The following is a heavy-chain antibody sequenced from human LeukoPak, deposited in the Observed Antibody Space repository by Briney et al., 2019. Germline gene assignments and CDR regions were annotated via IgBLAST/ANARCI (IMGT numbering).Heavy chain of an antibody. Sequence: ASVKVSCKASGGGFSSYAFHWVRQGPGQGLEWKGGIIPLFGTPNYAQRFQDRVTITTDASTSTVYMDLSSLRSEDTAMYFCARSGVRGADLAFFDFWGQGTLVTVSS. CDR3: ARSGVRGADLAFFDF. V-gene: IGHV1-69*05. D-gene: IGHD3-10*01. CDR1: GGGFSSYA. CDR2: IIPLFGTP. J-gene: IGHJ4*02.